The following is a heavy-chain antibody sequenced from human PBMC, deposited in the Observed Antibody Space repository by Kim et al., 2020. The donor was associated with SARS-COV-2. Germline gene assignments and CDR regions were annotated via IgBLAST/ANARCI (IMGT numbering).Heavy chain of an antibody. D-gene: IGHD2-8*01. CDR3: ARGYKYALDY. CDR1: GDSISINSVA. Sequence: SQTLSLTCAISGDSISINSVAWYWIRQSPSRGLEWLGRTSYRSNWDNDYAVSVKSRINVNPDTSQNHFSLQLNSVTPEVTAVYYCARGYKYALDYWGQGTLLPVSS. CDR2: TSYRSNWDN. J-gene: IGHJ4*02. V-gene: IGHV6-1*01.